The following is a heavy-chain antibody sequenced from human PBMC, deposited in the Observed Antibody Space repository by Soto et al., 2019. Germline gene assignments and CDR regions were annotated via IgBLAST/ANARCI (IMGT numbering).Heavy chain of an antibody. D-gene: IGHD1-1*01. CDR2: IYYRGST. V-gene: IGHV4-30-4*01. Sequence: MPSETLSLTCTVSGGSITSDDYYWSWIRQPPGKGLEWIGYIYYRGSTSHNPSLQSRLTISIDTSKNQFSLELTSVTAADTAVYYCARDRSNSPDYFDYWGQGILVTVSS. J-gene: IGHJ4*02. CDR1: GGSITSDDYY. CDR3: ARDRSNSPDYFDY.